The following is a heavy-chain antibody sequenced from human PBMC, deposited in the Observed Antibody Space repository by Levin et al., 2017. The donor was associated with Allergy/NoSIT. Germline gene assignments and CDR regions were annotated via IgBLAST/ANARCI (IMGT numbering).Heavy chain of an antibody. CDR3: SRDRWVANWVMGAFDI. Sequence: GGSLRLSCAASGFSFSGYEMNWVRQAPGKGPEWVSYIGVSGININYADSVKGRFTISRDDARNTLYLQMNSLRDEDTAVYYCSRDRWVANWVMGAFDIWGQGTVVTVSS. V-gene: IGHV3-48*03. J-gene: IGHJ3*02. CDR2: IGVSGINI. D-gene: IGHD2-15*01. CDR1: GFSFSGYE.